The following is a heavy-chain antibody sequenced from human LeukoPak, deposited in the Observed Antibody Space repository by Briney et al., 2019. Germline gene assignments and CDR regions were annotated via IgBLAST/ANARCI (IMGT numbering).Heavy chain of an antibody. V-gene: IGHV3-7*01. Sequence: GGSLRLSCAASGFTFSHYWMTWVRQAPGKGLEWVANIKQDGSEKYFVDSVKGRFTISRDNAENSLYLQMNSLRAEDTAVYYCARPHRRYYYGSGSPGYMDVWGKGTTVTVSS. CDR1: GFTFSHYW. CDR2: IKQDGSEK. CDR3: ARPHRRYYYGSGSPGYMDV. D-gene: IGHD3-10*01. J-gene: IGHJ6*03.